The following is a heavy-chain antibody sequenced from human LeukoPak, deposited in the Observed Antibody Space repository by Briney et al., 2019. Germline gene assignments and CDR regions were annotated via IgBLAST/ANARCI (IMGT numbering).Heavy chain of an antibody. CDR1: GFTFSSYS. J-gene: IGHJ4*02. D-gene: IGHD6-13*01. CDR2: ISSSSSYI. CDR3: ARGRRIGAAGLYYFDY. Sequence: PGGSLRLSCAASGFTFSSYSMNWVRQAPGKGLEWVSSISSSSSYIYYADSVKGRFTTSRDNAKNSLYLQMNSLRAEDTAVYYCARGRRIGAAGLYYFDYWGQGTLVTVSS. V-gene: IGHV3-21*01.